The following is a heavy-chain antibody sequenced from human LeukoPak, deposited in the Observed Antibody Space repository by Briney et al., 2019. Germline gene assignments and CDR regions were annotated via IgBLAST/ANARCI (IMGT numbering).Heavy chain of an antibody. D-gene: IGHD1-26*01. Sequence: GGSLRLSCAASGFTFSTYGMHWVRQAPGKGLEWVAVIWNDGSNKYYADSVKGRFTISRDNPRNTLYLQMNSLGGEDTAVYYCARDGWELLRDLGPLNYWGQGTLVTVSS. V-gene: IGHV3-33*01. CDR2: IWNDGSNK. J-gene: IGHJ4*02. CDR1: GFTFSTYG. CDR3: ARDGWELLRDLGPLNY.